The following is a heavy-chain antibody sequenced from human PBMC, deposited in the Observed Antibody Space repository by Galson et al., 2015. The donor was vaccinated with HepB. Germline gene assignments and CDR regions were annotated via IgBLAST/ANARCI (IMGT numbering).Heavy chain of an antibody. J-gene: IGHJ4*02. CDR2: THHSGST. Sequence: ETLSLTCEVSGGSFSGSYWSWIRQSPGKGLEWLGETHHSGSTKYNPSLKSRVTVSADKSKNQFSLKLSSVTAADAAVYSCAGSSGWYALHYWGQGTLVTVSS. D-gene: IGHD6-19*01. V-gene: IGHV4-34*01. CDR3: AGSSGWYALHY. CDR1: GGSFSGSY.